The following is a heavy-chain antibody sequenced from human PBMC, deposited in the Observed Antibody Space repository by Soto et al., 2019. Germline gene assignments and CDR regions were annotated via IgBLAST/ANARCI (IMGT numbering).Heavy chain of an antibody. D-gene: IGHD3-10*01. Sequence: SVKVSCKASGFTFTSSAVQWVRQARGQRLEWIGWIVVGSGNTNYAQKFQERVTITRDMSTSTAYMELSSLRSEDTAVYYCAAADGAGSRFYCYYYGMDVWGQETTVTVSS. CDR1: GFTFTSSA. CDR2: IVVGSGNT. J-gene: IGHJ6*02. V-gene: IGHV1-58*01. CDR3: AAADGAGSRFYCYYYGMDV.